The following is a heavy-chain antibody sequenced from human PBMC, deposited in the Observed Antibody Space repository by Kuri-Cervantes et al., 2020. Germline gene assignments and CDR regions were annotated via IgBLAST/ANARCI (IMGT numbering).Heavy chain of an antibody. Sequence: GESLKISCKGSGYSFTSYWIGWVRQMPGKGLEWMGIIYPGDSDTTYSPSFQGQVTISADKSISTAYLQWSSLKASDTAIYYCARLSTVITPGYFDYWSQGTLVTVSS. CDR2: IYPGDSDT. CDR3: ARLSTVITPGYFDY. D-gene: IGHD4-23*01. CDR1: GYSFTSYW. J-gene: IGHJ4*02. V-gene: IGHV5-51*01.